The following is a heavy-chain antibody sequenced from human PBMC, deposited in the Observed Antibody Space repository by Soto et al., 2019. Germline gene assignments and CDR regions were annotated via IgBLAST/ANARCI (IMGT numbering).Heavy chain of an antibody. CDR1: GFTFDDYA. CDR2: ISSSSSTI. D-gene: IGHD2-2*01. Sequence: PGGSLRLSCAASGFTFDDYAMHWVRQAPGKGLEWVSYISSSSSTIYYADSVKGRFTISRDNAKNSLYLQMNSLRAEDTAVYYCPRGQRTNGMDVWGKGTTVTVSS. V-gene: IGHV3-48*01. J-gene: IGHJ6*04. CDR3: PRGQRTNGMDV.